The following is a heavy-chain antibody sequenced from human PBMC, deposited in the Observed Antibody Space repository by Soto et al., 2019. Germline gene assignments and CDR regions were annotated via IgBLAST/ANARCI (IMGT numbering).Heavy chain of an antibody. Sequence: GSGPTLVNPTQTLTLTCTFSGFSLSTSGMCVSWIRQPPGKALEWLSRIDWDDDKYYSTSLKTRLTISKDTSKNQVVLTMTNMDPVDTATYYCARIHLDILTGYRREYYYYYMEVWGKGTTVTVSS. CDR1: GFSLSTSGMC. V-gene: IGHV2-70*11. D-gene: IGHD3-9*01. CDR3: ARIHLDILTGYRREYYYYYMEV. J-gene: IGHJ6*03. CDR2: IDWDDDK.